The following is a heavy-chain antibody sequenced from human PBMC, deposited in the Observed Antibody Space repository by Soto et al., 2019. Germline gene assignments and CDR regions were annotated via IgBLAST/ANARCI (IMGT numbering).Heavy chain of an antibody. CDR2: ISGSGDRT. CDR3: AKEDDSLTGYFNEYLVY. J-gene: IGHJ4*02. D-gene: IGHD3-9*01. V-gene: IGHV3-23*01. Sequence: GGSLRLSCEASGFTFSSYAMSWVRQAPGKGLEWVSAISGSGDRTYYADSVKGRFTISRDSSKNTLYLQMNSLRAEDTAVYYCAKEDDSLTGYFNEYLVYWGQGNMVTVYS. CDR1: GFTFSSYA.